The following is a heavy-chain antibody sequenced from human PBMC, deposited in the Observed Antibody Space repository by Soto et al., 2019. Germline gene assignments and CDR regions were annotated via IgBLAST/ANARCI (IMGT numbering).Heavy chain of an antibody. CDR2: VYSSGTR. V-gene: IGHV4-39*01. J-gene: IGHJ1*01. CDR1: GVSIRRSADF. Sequence: QVQLQESGPGLVKPSETLSLTCRVSGVSIRRSADFWAWIRQTPGRGLGWIGNVYSSGTRYYNPSPKSGLTVSVHTCGTGFSLRRRPVTAAETAVYFGARQGASSDTRGYSLKWLGHWGQGTLVTVSS. D-gene: IGHD3-3*01. CDR3: ARQGASSDTRGYSLKWLGH.